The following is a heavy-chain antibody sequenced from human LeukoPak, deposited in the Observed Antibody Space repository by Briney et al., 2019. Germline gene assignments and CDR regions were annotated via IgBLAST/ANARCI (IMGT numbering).Heavy chain of an antibody. CDR1: GGSISNYY. J-gene: IGHJ2*01. CDR2: IYYSGYT. V-gene: IGHV4-59*01. Sequence: PSETLSLTCTVSGGSISNYYWSWIRQPPGMGLEWIGNIYYSGYTNYNPSLKSRVTISVETSKNQSSLKLSSVTAADTAVYYCARRTDSGSWYFDLWGRGTLVTVSS. D-gene: IGHD6-6*01. CDR3: ARRTDSGSWYFDL.